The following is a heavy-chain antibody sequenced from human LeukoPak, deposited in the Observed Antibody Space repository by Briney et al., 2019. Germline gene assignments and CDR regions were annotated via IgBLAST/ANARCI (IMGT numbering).Heavy chain of an antibody. CDR1: GYTFTSYA. V-gene: IGHV1-18*01. J-gene: IGHJ4*02. CDR2: ISAYNGNT. D-gene: IGHD3-9*01. Sequence: ASVKVSCKASGYTFTSYAMHWARQAPGQRLEWMGWISAYNGNTNYAQKLQGRVTMTTDTSTSTAYMELRSLRSDDTAVYYCARDRRILTGPDYWGQGTLVTVSS. CDR3: ARDRRILTGPDY.